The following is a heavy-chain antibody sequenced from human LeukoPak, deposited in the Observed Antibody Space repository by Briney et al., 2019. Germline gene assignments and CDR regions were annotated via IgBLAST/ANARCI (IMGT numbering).Heavy chain of an antibody. D-gene: IGHD4-17*01. CDR2: INAGNGNT. Sequence: ASVKVSCKASGYTFTSYAMHWVRQAPGQRLEWMGWINAGNGNTKYSQKFQGRVTITRDTSASTAYMELSSLRSEDTAVYYCVRGPSTTVTTSFWRYWGQGTLVTVSS. CDR3: VRGPSTTVTTSFWRY. V-gene: IGHV1-3*01. J-gene: IGHJ4*02. CDR1: GYTFTSYA.